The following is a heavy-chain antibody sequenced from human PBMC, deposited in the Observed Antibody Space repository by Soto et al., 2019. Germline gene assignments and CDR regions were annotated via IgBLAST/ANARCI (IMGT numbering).Heavy chain of an antibody. V-gene: IGHV1-2*04. CDR1: GYIFTNYY. J-gene: IGHJ4*02. CDR2: INPGGGAT. D-gene: IGHD6-13*01. CDR3: ARRHSSSWYVDY. Sequence: ASVKVSCKASGYIFTNYYIYWVRQAPGQGLEYIGIINPGGGATDYAQKFQGWVTMTRDTSISTAYMELSRLRSDDTAVYYCARRHSSSWYVDYWGQGTLVTVSS.